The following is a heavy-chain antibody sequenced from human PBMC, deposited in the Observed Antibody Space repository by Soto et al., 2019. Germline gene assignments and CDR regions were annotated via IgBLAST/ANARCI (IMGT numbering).Heavy chain of an antibody. CDR1: GFTFSSYA. CDR3: AKGMYSSGWSPYYYMDV. D-gene: IGHD6-19*01. V-gene: IGHV3-23*01. J-gene: IGHJ6*03. Sequence: GGSLRLSCAASGFTFSSYAMSWVRQAPGKGLEWVSAISGSGGSTYYADSVKGRFTISRDNSKNTLYLQMNSLRAEDTAVYYCAKGMYSSGWSPYYYMDVWGKGTTVTVSS. CDR2: ISGSGGST.